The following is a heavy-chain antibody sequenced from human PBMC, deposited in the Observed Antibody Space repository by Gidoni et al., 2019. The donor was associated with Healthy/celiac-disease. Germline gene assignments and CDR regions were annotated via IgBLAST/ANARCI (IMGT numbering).Heavy chain of an antibody. CDR2: ISSSSSTI. CDR3: ARQGYDFWSGYYTNPDAFDI. D-gene: IGHD3-3*01. V-gene: IGHV3-48*01. J-gene: IGHJ3*02. CDR1: GFTFSSYS. Sequence: EVQLVESGGGLVQPGGSLRLSCAASGFTFSSYSMTWVRQAPGKGLELVSYISSSSSTIYYADSVKGRFTISRDNAKNSLYLQMNSLRAEDTAVYYCARQGYDFWSGYYTNPDAFDIWGQGTMVTVSS.